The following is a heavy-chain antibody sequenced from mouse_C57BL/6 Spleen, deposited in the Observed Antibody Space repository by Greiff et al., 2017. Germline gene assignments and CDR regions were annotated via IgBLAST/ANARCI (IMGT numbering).Heavy chain of an antibody. CDR3: AGGYYSYYAMDY. CDR2: INPNNGGT. V-gene: IGHV1-26*01. CDR1: GYTFTDYY. J-gene: IGHJ4*01. Sequence: VQLKQSGPELVKPGASVKISCKASGYTFTDYYMNWVKQSHGKSLEWIGDINPNNGGTSYNQKFKGKATLTVDKSSSTAYMELRSLTSEDSAVYYCAGGYYSYYAMDYWGQGTSVTVSS. D-gene: IGHD2-12*01.